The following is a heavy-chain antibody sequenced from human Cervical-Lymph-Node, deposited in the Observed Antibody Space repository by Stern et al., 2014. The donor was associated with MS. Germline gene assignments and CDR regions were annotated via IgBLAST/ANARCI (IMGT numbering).Heavy chain of an antibody. CDR2: ITPVFGTT. CDR1: GDTFSSYA. CDR3: ARGGGLVGYFDY. V-gene: IGHV1-69*06. D-gene: IGHD1-26*01. Sequence: QVQLVQSGAEVKKPGSSVKVSCKASGDTFSSYAINWVRQVPGQGLKWMGGITPVFGTTNYAQKFQGRVTITADKSTNTAYMELMTLRSEDTAVYYCARGGGLVGYFDYWGQGTLVSVSS. J-gene: IGHJ4*02.